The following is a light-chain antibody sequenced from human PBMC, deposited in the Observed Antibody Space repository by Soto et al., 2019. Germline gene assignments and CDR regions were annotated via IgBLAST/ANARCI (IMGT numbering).Light chain of an antibody. CDR1: QSVSSSY. V-gene: IGKV3-20*01. CDR3: QLYGSSVT. CDR2: GAS. J-gene: IGKJ1*01. Sequence: EIVLTQSPDTLSLSPGERATLSCRASQSVSSSYLAWYQQKPGQAPRLLIYGASSRATGIPDRFSGSGSGTDFTLTINRLEPEDFAVYYCQLYGSSVTFGQGTKVDI.